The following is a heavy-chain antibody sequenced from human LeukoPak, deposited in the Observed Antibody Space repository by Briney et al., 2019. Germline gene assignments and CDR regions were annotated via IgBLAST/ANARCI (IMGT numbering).Heavy chain of an antibody. CDR3: ARDLRYSSSWYSRVTAAFDY. J-gene: IGHJ4*02. Sequence: ASVKVSCKASGYTFTNFDINWVRQATGQGLEWMGWMNPNTGNAGYAQNFQDRVTITWDASISTAYMDLSSLRSDDTAVYYCARDLRYSSSWYSRVTAAFDYWGQGTLVTVSS. D-gene: IGHD6-13*01. V-gene: IGHV1-8*03. CDR1: GYTFTNFD. CDR2: MNPNTGNA.